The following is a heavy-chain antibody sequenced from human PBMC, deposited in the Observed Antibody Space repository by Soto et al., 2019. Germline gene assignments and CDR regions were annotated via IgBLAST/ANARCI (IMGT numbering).Heavy chain of an antibody. J-gene: IGHJ4*02. V-gene: IGHV1-18*01. Sequence: ASVKVSCKASGYTFTSYGISWVRQAPGQGLEWMGWISAYNGNTNYAQKLQGRVTMTTDTSTSTAYMELRSLRSDDTAVYYWARVPAYYYDSSGYQLDYWGQGTLVTVSS. CDR1: GYTFTSYG. CDR2: ISAYNGNT. D-gene: IGHD3-22*01. CDR3: ARVPAYYYDSSGYQLDY.